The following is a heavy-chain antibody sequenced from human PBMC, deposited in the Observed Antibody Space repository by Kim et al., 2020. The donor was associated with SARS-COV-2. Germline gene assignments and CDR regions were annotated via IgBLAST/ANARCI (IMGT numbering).Heavy chain of an antibody. D-gene: IGHD6-6*01. V-gene: IGHV7-4-1*02. Sequence: TYAQGFTGRFGFSLETSVRTAYLQISSLKAEDTAVYYCAREPRRGDFDYWGQGTLVTVSS. CDR3: AREPRRGDFDY. J-gene: IGHJ4*02.